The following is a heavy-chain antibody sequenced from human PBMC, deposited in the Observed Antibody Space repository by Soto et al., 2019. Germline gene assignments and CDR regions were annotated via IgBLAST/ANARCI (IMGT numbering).Heavy chain of an antibody. CDR1: GFTFSSYS. D-gene: IGHD3-9*01. CDR3: ARDYDILTGPQSHFDY. CDR2: ISSSSSYI. J-gene: IGHJ4*02. V-gene: IGHV3-21*01. Sequence: GSLRLSCAASGFTFSSYSMNWVRQAPGKGLEWVSSISSSSSYIYYADSVKGRFTISRDNAKNSLYLQMNSLRAEDTAVYYCARDYDILTGPQSHFDYWGQGTLVTVSS.